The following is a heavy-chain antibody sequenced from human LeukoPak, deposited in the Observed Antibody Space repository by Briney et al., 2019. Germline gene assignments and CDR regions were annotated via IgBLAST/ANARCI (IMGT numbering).Heavy chain of an antibody. J-gene: IGHJ4*02. CDR3: ARDGSYSGSYSYFDY. Sequence: GRSLRLSCAASGFTFSSYAMHWVRQAPGKGLEWVAVISYDGSNEYYADSVKGRFTISRDNSKNTLYLQMNSLRAEDTAVYYCARDGSYSGSYSYFDYWGQGTLVTVSS. CDR1: GFTFSSYA. CDR2: ISYDGSNE. D-gene: IGHD1-26*01. V-gene: IGHV3-30*04.